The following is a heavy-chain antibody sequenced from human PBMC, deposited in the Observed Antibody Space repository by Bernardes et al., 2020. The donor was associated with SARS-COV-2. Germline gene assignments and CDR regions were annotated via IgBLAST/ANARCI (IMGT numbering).Heavy chain of an antibody. CDR2: IYFTGRT. CDR3: ARGYAYYYDTTGNYPYVSFDV. D-gene: IGHD3-22*01. J-gene: IGHJ3*01. CDR1: GDSTTSNY. V-gene: IGHV4-59*01. Sequence: SETLSLTCTVSGDSTTSNYWGWSRQPPGKGLEWIGDIYFTGRTNYNPSLKSRVTISVATSKKVFSLNLRSVAAADTAVYYCARGYAYYYDTTGNYPYVSFDVWGQGTTVTVSS.